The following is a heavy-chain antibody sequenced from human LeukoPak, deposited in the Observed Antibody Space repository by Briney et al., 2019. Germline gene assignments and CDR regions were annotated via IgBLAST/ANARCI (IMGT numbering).Heavy chain of an antibody. CDR1: GVSISSSTSY. V-gene: IGHV4-39*07. D-gene: IGHD3-9*01. J-gene: IGHJ2*01. Sequence: SETLSLTCTVSGVSISSSTSYWGWIRQPPGKGLEWIGTIYYSGSTFYNPSLKSRVTISIDTSKNQFSLKLSSVTAADTAVYYCARAFGLAGYDWYFDLWGRGTLVTVSS. CDR2: IYYSGST. CDR3: ARAFGLAGYDWYFDL.